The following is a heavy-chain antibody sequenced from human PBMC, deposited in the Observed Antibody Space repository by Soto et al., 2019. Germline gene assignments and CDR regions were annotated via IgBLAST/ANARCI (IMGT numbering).Heavy chain of an antibody. V-gene: IGHV1-69*06. CDR1: GGIFSSNT. J-gene: IGHJ4*02. CDR3: ASKAACGGDCYAFDS. CDR2: IIPLFGTA. Sequence: QVYLVQSGAEVKKPGSSVKISCKASGGIFSSNTINWVRQAAGQGLEWMGGIIPLFGTANYAEKFQGIVTITADKSTKTEYMELTSLRSEDTAVYYCASKAACGGDCYAFDSWGQGTLVTVSS. D-gene: IGHD2-21*02.